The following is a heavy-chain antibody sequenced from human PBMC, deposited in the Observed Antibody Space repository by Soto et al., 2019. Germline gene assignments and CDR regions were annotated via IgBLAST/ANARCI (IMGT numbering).Heavy chain of an antibody. CDR2: ISSSSSYI. J-gene: IGHJ4*02. V-gene: IGHV3-21*01. CDR1: GFTFSSYS. Sequence: RRLSCAASGFTFSSYSMNWVRQAPGKGLEWVSSISSSSSYIYYADSVKGRFTISRDNAKNSLYLQMNSLRAEDTAVYYCARDAISSGYYLDFDFWGQGTLVTVSS. D-gene: IGHD3-22*01. CDR3: ARDAISSGYYLDFDF.